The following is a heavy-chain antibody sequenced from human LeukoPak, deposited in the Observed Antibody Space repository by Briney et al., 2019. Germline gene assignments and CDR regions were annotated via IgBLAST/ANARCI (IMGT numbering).Heavy chain of an antibody. D-gene: IGHD4-11*01. V-gene: IGHV3-74*01. J-gene: IGHJ4*02. Sequence: GGSLRLSCVASGFTFSNHWMHWVRQAPGKGLVWVSRINVDESAISYADSVKGRFTISRGNAKNTLFLQMSSLRAEDTAVYYCARDDDYGNYLVEYWGQGTLVTVSS. CDR1: GFTFSNHW. CDR3: ARDDDYGNYLVEY. CDR2: INVDESAI.